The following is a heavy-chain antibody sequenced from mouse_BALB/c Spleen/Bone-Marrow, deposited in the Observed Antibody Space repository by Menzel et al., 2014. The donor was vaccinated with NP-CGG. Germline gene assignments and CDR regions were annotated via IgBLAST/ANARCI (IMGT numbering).Heavy chain of an antibody. Sequence: EVKLVESGGGLVQPGGSRKLPCAASGFTFSDYGMAWVRQAPGKGPEWVAFISNLAYSIYYADTVTGRFTISRENAKNTLYLEMSSLRSEDTAMYYCARDRGRYRYFDVWGAGTTVTVSS. CDR1: GFTFSDYG. CDR3: ARDRGRYRYFDV. J-gene: IGHJ1*01. V-gene: IGHV5-15*02. D-gene: IGHD3-1*01. CDR2: ISNLAYSI.